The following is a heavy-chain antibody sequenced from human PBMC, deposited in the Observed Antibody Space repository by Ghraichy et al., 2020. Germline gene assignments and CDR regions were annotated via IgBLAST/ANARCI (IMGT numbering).Heavy chain of an antibody. J-gene: IGHJ6*02. Sequence: GGSLKVSCVASGFKFSGSALHWVRQASGKGLEWVGCIRTKTENYATELAATVKGRFAISRDDSKNTTFLQMNSLKTEDTAVYYCTGTAAAGTIGGPYGLDVWGQGTTVTVFS. CDR3: TGTAAAGTIGGPYGLDV. CDR1: GFKFSGSA. CDR2: IRTKTENYAT. V-gene: IGHV3-73*01. D-gene: IGHD6-13*01.